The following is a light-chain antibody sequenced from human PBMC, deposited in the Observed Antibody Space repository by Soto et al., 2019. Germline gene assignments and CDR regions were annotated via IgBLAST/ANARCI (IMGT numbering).Light chain of an antibody. Sequence: EIVMMHSPATLSVSPGESVTLSCRASQLFSSNLAWYQHKPGQAPRLLIYGVSTRDTGVPDRFSGSASGTEFTLTISSLQSEDFAVYYCQQYNNWPRTFGQGTDWRL. CDR2: GVS. CDR3: QQYNNWPRT. J-gene: IGKJ5*01. CDR1: QLFSSN. V-gene: IGKV3-15*01.